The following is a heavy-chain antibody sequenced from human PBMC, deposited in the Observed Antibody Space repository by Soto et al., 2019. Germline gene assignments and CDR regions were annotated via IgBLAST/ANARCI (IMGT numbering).Heavy chain of an antibody. Sequence: ASVKVSCKASGYTFTSYAMHWVRQAPGQRLEWMGWINAGNGNTKYSQKFQGRVTITRDTSASTAYMELSSLRSEDTAVYYCARVGRDSYYYYYGMDVWGQGTTVTVS. CDR2: INAGNGNT. V-gene: IGHV1-3*01. J-gene: IGHJ6*02. CDR1: GYTFTSYA. D-gene: IGHD2-15*01. CDR3: ARVGRDSYYYYYGMDV.